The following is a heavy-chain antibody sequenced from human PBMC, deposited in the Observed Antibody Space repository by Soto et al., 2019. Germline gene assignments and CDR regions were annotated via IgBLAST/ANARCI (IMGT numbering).Heavy chain of an antibody. V-gene: IGHV1-2*04. CDR1: GYTFTGYY. CDR3: ARVGSIAVASDAFDI. CDR2: INPNSGGT. J-gene: IGHJ3*02. Sequence: ASVKVSCKASGYTFTGYYMHWVRQAPGQGLEWMGWINPNSGGTNYAQKFQGWVTMTRDTSISTAYMELSRLRSDDTAVYYCARVGSIAVASDAFDIWGQGTMVTVS. D-gene: IGHD6-19*01.